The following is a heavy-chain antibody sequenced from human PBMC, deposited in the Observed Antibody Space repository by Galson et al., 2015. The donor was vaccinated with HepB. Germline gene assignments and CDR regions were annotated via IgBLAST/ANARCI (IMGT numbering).Heavy chain of an antibody. V-gene: IGHV1-2*02. CDR3: ARDFDLPSPIVVVPAAIFNWFDP. CDR2: INPNSGGT. Sequence: SCKASGYTFTGYYMHWVRQAPGQGLEWMGWINPNSGGTNYAQKFQGRVTMTRDTSISTAYMELSRLRSDDTAVYYCARDFDLPSPIVVVPAAIFNWFDPWGQGTLVTVSS. CDR1: GYTFTGYY. J-gene: IGHJ5*02. D-gene: IGHD2-2*01.